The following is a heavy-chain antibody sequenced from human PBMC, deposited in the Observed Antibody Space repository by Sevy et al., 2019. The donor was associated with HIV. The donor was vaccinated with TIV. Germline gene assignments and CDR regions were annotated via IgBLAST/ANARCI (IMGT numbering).Heavy chain of an antibody. CDR3: ARDHGVASNYYYNMDV. Sequence: ASVKVSCKASGGTFSSYPISWVRQAPGQGLEWMGRIIPIFGTTNYAQKFQARVTIAADEATSTSYMELSSLRSVDTAVYYCARDHGVASNYYYNMDVWGKGTTVTVSS. J-gene: IGHJ6*03. D-gene: IGHD2-15*01. CDR2: IIPIFGTT. CDR1: GGTFSSYP. V-gene: IGHV1-69*13.